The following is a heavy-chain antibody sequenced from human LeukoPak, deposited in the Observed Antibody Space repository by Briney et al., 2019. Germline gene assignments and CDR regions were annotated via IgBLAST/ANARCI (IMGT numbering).Heavy chain of an antibody. CDR2: IYYSGST. Sequence: PSETLSLTCTVSGGSISSYYWSWIRQPPGKGLEWIGYIYYSGSTNYNPSLKSRVTISVDTSKNQFSLKLSSVTAADTAVYYCARAYYGGNPFDYWGQGTLVTVSS. J-gene: IGHJ4*02. V-gene: IGHV4-59*01. D-gene: IGHD4-23*01. CDR1: GGSISSYY. CDR3: ARAYYGGNPFDY.